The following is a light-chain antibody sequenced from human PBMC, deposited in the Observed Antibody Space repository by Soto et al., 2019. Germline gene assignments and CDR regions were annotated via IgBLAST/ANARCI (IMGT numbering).Light chain of an antibody. CDR3: QQTYTTPEIT. V-gene: IGKV3-20*01. J-gene: IGKJ5*01. CDR1: QSVKNSY. Sequence: EIVLTQSPGTLSLSPGERATLSCRASQSVKNSYLAWYQQKPGQSPRLVIYGVSNRATGIPNRFSGGGFGTDFTLTISSLQPEDFAIYYCQQTYTTPEITFGQGTRLDIK. CDR2: GVS.